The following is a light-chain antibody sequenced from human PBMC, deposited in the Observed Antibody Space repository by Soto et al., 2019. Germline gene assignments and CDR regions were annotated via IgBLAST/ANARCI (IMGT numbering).Light chain of an antibody. V-gene: IGKV3-20*01. J-gene: IGKJ2*01. CDR2: GAS. Sequence: EIVLTQSPDTLSLSPGERATLSCSASQSVTNKRLAWYQQKPGQAPRLLIYGASSRAGGIPDKFSGSGSGTDFTLTINRLEPEDFAVYYCQQYSGSPYTFAQGTKLEI. CDR3: QQYSGSPYT. CDR1: QSVTNKR.